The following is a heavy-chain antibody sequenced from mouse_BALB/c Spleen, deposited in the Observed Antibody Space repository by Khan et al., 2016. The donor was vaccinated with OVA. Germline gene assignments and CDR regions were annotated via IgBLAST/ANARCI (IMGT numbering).Heavy chain of an antibody. CDR1: GYRITSYL. CDR2: INPYNGAT. CDR3: ARGNWEYYYFDF. J-gene: IGHJ2*01. Sequence: VQLQQSGPELVKPGTSVKMSCKASGYRITSYLIHWVKEMPGQGLEWMGYINPYNGATKYTDKFKGKATLTLDKSSNTAYMELSSLTSEDSAVYNCARGNWEYYYFDFWGQGTTVTVSS. D-gene: IGHD4-1*01. V-gene: IGHV1S136*01.